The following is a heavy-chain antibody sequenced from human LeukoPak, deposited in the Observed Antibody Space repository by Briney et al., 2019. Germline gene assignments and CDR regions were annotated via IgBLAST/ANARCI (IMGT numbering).Heavy chain of an antibody. Sequence: GGSLRLSCAGSKFTVSSNYMSWVRQAPGKGLDWVSVLYSGGTRYYAGSVQGRFTISRDSSKNTLYLQMNYLLPEDTAVYYCARGLRVRGVIDYWGQGTLVTVSS. J-gene: IGHJ4*02. CDR2: LYSGGTR. D-gene: IGHD3-10*01. CDR1: KFTVSSNY. V-gene: IGHV3-66*02. CDR3: ARGLRVRGVIDY.